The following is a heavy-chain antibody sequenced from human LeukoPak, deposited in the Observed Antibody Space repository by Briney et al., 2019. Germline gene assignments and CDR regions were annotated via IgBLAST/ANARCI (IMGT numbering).Heavy chain of an antibody. J-gene: IGHJ4*02. Sequence: GGSLRLSCAASGFTFSSYCMNWVRQAPGKGLEWVSYISSSSSTSTISYAASVKGRFTISRDNAKNSLYLQINSLRAEDTAVYYCAKQLGYCSDGSCYFPYWGQGTLVTVSS. CDR3: AKQLGYCSDGSCYFPY. CDR2: ISSSSSTSTI. D-gene: IGHD2-15*01. CDR1: GFTFSSYC. V-gene: IGHV3-48*01.